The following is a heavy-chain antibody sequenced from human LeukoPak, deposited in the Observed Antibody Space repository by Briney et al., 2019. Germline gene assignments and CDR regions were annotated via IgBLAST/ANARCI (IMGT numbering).Heavy chain of an antibody. Sequence: GGSLRLSCAASGFTFSNAWMSWVRQAPGKGLEWVGRIKSKTDGGTTDYAAPVKGRFTISRDDSKNTLYLQMNSQKTEDTAVYYCTTQADCSSTSCYGMDVWGQGTTVTVSS. D-gene: IGHD2-2*01. CDR2: IKSKTDGGTT. J-gene: IGHJ6*02. CDR3: TTQADCSSTSCYGMDV. CDR1: GFTFSNAW. V-gene: IGHV3-15*01.